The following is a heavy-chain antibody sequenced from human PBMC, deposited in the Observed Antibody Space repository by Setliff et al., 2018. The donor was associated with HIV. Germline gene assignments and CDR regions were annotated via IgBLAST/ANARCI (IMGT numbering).Heavy chain of an antibody. D-gene: IGHD3-10*01. CDR2: IYYIGSV. J-gene: IGHJ3*02. CDR3: ARVLGSRLYTRNYYGSGSYNSGAFDI. V-gene: IGHV4-59*01. CDR1: GVSITTYY. Sequence: PSETLSLTCTVSGVSITTYYWSWIRQTPGKGLEWIGYIYYIGSVIYNYSFESRVTMTLDMSKSQFSLSLRSLTAADTAVYYCARVLGSRLYTRNYYGSGSYNSGAFDIWGQGTMVTVSS.